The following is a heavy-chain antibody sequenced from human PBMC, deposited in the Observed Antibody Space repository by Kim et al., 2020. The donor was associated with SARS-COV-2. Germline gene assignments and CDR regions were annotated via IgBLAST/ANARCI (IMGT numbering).Heavy chain of an antibody. CDR1: GGSISSSSYY. J-gene: IGHJ4*02. V-gene: IGHV4-39*01. Sequence: SETLSLTCTVSGGSISSSSYYWGWIRQPPGKGLEWIGSIYYSGSTYYNPSLKSRVTISVDTSKNQFSLKLSSVTAADTAVYYCARFVVVPAFLRCFDYWGQGTLVTVSS. CDR3: ARFVVVPAFLRCFDY. D-gene: IGHD2-2*01. CDR2: IYYSGST.